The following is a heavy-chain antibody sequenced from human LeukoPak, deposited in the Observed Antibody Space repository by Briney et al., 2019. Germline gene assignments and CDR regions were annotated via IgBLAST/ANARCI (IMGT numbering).Heavy chain of an antibody. D-gene: IGHD4-17*01. J-gene: IGHJ4*02. CDR2: ISGDGDRT. CDR1: GFAVSSYY. CDR3: AKEGVAVTTRGAYFDY. V-gene: IGHV3-23*01. Sequence: GGSLRLSCAASGFAVSSYYMSWVRQAPGKGLEWVSSISGDGDRTHYADSVKGRFTISRDNSKNMLYLQMNSLRAEDTAVYYCAKEGVAVTTRGAYFDYWGQGTLVTVSS.